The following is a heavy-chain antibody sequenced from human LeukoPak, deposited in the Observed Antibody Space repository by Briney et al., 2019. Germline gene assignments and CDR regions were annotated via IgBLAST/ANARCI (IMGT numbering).Heavy chain of an antibody. CDR1: GFTFSSYE. V-gene: IGHV3-48*03. CDR3: ARQVTSGWYQDYYYGMDV. CDR2: ISSSGSTI. D-gene: IGHD6-19*01. Sequence: GGSLRLSCVASGFTFSSYEMNWVRQAPGKGLEWVSYISSSGSTIYYADSVKGRFTISRDNAKNSLYLQMNSLRAEDTAVYYCARQVTSGWYQDYYYGMDVWGQGTTVTVSS. J-gene: IGHJ6*02.